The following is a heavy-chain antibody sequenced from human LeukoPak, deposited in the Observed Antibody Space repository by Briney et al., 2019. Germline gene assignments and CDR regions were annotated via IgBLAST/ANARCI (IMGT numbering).Heavy chain of an antibody. CDR2: MNPNSGNT. Sequence: ASLKVSCKASGYTFTSYDINWVRQATGQGLEWMAWMNPNSGNTGYAQKFQGRVTMTRNTSISTAYMELSSLRSEDTAVYYCARDHLPHCSSTSCYTHYYGMDVWGQGTTVTVSS. CDR1: GYTFTSYD. CDR3: ARDHLPHCSSTSCYTHYYGMDV. J-gene: IGHJ6*02. D-gene: IGHD2-2*02. V-gene: IGHV1-8*01.